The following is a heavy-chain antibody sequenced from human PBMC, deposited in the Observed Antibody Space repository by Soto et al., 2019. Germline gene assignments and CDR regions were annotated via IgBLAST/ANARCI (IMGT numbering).Heavy chain of an antibody. CDR3: AKDPTDIVVVVASG. Sequence: GGSLRLSCAASGFTFSSYAMSWVRQAPGKGLEWVSAISGSGGSTYYADSVKGRFTISRDNSKNTLYLQTNSLRAEDTAVYYCAKDPTDIVVVVASGWGQGTLVTVSS. V-gene: IGHV3-23*01. CDR1: GFTFSSYA. CDR2: ISGSGGST. D-gene: IGHD2-15*01. J-gene: IGHJ4*02.